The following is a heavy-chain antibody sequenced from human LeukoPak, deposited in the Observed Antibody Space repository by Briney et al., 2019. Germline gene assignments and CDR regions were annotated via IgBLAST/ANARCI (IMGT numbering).Heavy chain of an antibody. V-gene: IGHV4-39*01. CDR2: IYYSGST. CDR1: DDSISSSSYY. CDR3: ARHAVATFNFDY. D-gene: IGHD5-12*01. J-gene: IGHJ4*02. Sequence: PSETLSPTCTVSDDSISSSSYYWGWIRQPPGKGLEWIGSIYYSGSTYYNPSLKSRVTISVDTSKNQFSLRLSSVTAADTAVYYCARHAVATFNFDYWGQGTLVTVSS.